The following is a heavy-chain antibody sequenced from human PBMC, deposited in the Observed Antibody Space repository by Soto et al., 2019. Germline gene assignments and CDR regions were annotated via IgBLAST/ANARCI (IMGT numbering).Heavy chain of an antibody. Sequence: SVKVSCKASGGTFSSYAISWVRQAPGQGLEWMGGIIPIFGTANYAQKFQGRVTITADESTSTAYMELSSLRSEDTAVYYCARVPVRFLEWSHAFDIWGKGTMVTVS. J-gene: IGHJ3*02. CDR2: IIPIFGTA. CDR3: ARVPVRFLEWSHAFDI. D-gene: IGHD3-3*01. CDR1: GGTFSSYA. V-gene: IGHV1-69*13.